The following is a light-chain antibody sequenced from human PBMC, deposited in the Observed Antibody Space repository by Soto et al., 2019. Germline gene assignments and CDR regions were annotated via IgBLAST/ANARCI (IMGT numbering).Light chain of an antibody. J-gene: IGKJ1*01. V-gene: IGKV3-11*01. CDR3: QQRSKMQLT. Sequence: EIVLTHSPATLSLSPGETATLSCRASQSVRNYLAWYQQKPGQAPRLLIYDASNRATGIPARFSGTGSETDLRLTISSLEPEDFAIYHCQQRSKMQLTVGQGTKVDIK. CDR2: DAS. CDR1: QSVRNY.